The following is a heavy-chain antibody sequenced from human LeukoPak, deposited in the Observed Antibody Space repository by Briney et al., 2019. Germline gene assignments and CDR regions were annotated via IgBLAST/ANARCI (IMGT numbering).Heavy chain of an antibody. CDR3: ARGTDYHDSSAPSDY. V-gene: IGHV4-38-2*02. CDR2: IYHSGST. J-gene: IGHJ4*02. D-gene: IGHD3-22*01. CDR1: GYSISSGYY. Sequence: SETLSLTCTVSGYSISSGYYWGWIRQPPGKGLEWIGSIYHSGSTYYNPSLKSRVTISVDTSKNQFSLKLSSVTAADTAVYYCARGTDYHDSSAPSDYWGQGTLVTVSS.